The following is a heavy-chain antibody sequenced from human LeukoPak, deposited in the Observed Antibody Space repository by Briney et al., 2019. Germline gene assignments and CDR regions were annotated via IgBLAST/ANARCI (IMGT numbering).Heavy chain of an antibody. CDR2: IYYSGST. Sequence: SETLSLTCTVSGGSISSYYWSWIRQPPGEGLEWIGYIYYSGSTNYNPSLKSRVTISVDTSKNQFSLKLSSVTAADTAVYYCTRGSIAYYYMDVWGKGTTVTISS. D-gene: IGHD3-22*01. CDR3: TRGSIAYYYMDV. V-gene: IGHV4-59*01. J-gene: IGHJ6*03. CDR1: GGSISSYY.